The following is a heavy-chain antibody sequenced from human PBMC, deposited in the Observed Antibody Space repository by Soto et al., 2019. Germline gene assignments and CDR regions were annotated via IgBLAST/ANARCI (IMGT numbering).Heavy chain of an antibody. V-gene: IGHV4-4*02. CDR2: IYHSGST. CDR1: GGSISSSNW. Sequence: TSETLSLTCAVSGGSISSSNWWSCVRQPPGKGLEWIGEIYHSGSTNYNPSLKGRVTISVDKSKNQFSLKLSSVTAADTAVYYCPRDRGSGWYGLYYWGQGTLVTVSS. J-gene: IGHJ4*02. D-gene: IGHD6-19*01. CDR3: PRDRGSGWYGLYY.